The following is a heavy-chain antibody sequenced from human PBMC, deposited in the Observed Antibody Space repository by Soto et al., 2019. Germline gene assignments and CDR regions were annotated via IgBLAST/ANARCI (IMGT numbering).Heavy chain of an antibody. V-gene: IGHV4-59*01. D-gene: IGHD3-22*01. CDR2: VYYSGST. Sequence: SETLSLTRTVSGASISSSYWSWIRQSPGKGLEWIGYVYYSGSTNYNPSLKSRVTISVDTSKNQFSLKLSSVTAADTAVYYCARGYYDSSGQSNTFDIWGQGTMVTVSS. CDR1: GASISSSY. J-gene: IGHJ3*02. CDR3: ARGYYDSSGQSNTFDI.